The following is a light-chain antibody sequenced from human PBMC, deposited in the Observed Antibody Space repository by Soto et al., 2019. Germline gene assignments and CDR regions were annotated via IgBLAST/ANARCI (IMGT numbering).Light chain of an antibody. CDR3: QQYSSSPRT. Sequence: PGERVTLSCRASQSVSSSYLTWYQQKPGQAPRLLIHDASSRATGISDRFTGSGSGTDFTLTITTLEPEDFAVYYSQQYSSSPRTFGLGTKVDIK. J-gene: IGKJ1*01. V-gene: IGKV3-20*01. CDR2: DAS. CDR1: QSVSSSY.